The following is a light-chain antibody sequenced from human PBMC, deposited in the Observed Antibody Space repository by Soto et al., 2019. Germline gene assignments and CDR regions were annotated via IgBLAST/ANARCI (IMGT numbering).Light chain of an antibody. J-gene: IGLJ1*01. CDR3: CSYAGTRTYV. CDR2: EVT. CDR1: NSDVGGYNY. V-gene: IGLV2-14*01. Sequence: QSALTQPASVSGSPGQSITISCTGTNSDVGGYNYVSWYQQHPGRAPKVMIYEVTKRPAGASIRFSGSKSGNTASLSISGLQSEDEADYYCCSYAGTRTYVFGTGTKVTVL.